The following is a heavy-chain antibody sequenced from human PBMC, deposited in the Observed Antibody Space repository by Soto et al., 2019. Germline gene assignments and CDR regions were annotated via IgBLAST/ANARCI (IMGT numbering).Heavy chain of an antibody. Sequence: ASVKVSCKAPADTFTSYYIHWVRQAPGHGLEWMGIINPNGGSTRFAQTFQGRITMTTDTSTSTVYMELRSLRSEDTAVYYCARDRQWFGSYDAFDIWGQGTMVTVSS. CDR2: INPNGGST. CDR3: ARDRQWFGSYDAFDI. D-gene: IGHD1-26*01. CDR1: ADTFTSYY. J-gene: IGHJ3*02. V-gene: IGHV1-46*01.